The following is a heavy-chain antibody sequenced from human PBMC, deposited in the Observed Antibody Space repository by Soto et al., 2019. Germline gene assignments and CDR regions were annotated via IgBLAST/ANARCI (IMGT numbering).Heavy chain of an antibody. Sequence: PSETLSLTCTVSGAYVSDFSWSWIRQPAGKGLEWIGRITVNEITQYTPSFRSRVTMSMDTSRNQFSLNLQSATAADTALYYCARESGENWTYEAHWGQGTLVTVSS. V-gene: IGHV4-4*07. D-gene: IGHD1-7*01. J-gene: IGHJ1*01. CDR1: GAYVSDFS. CDR3: ARESGENWTYEAH. CDR2: ITVNEIT.